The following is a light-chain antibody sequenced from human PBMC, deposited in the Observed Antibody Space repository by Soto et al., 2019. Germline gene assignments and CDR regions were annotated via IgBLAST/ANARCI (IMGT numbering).Light chain of an antibody. V-gene: IGLV2-8*01. CDR3: SSYAGNNYLL. Sequence: QSVLTQSPSASGSPGQSVTISCTGTSSDVGGYNFVSWYQQHPGKAPKLIIYEVSKRLSGVPDRFSGSKSGNTASLTVSGLQTEDEADYYCSSYAGNNYLLFGGGTKVTVL. CDR1: SSDVGGYNF. CDR2: EVS. J-gene: IGLJ2*01.